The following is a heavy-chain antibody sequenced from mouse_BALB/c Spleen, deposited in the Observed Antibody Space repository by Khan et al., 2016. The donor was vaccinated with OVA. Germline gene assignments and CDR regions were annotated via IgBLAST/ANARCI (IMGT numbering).Heavy chain of an antibody. Sequence: QMQLEESGPEVKKPGETVKISCKASGYSFTNYGMNWVRQAPGKGLKWMGWINTYTGEPTYADDFKGRFAFSLETSASTAYLQINNLKNEDTATYCCASGGYWYFDVWGAGTTVTVSS. CDR1: GYSFTNYG. J-gene: IGHJ1*01. D-gene: IGHD1-1*02. CDR3: ASGGYWYFDV. CDR2: INTYTGEP. V-gene: IGHV9-3-1*01.